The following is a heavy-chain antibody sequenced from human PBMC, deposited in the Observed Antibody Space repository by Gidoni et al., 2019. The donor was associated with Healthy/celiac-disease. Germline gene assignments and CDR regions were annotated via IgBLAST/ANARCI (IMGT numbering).Heavy chain of an antibody. CDR3: AKDPLRYCSGGSCPGGFDY. V-gene: IGHV3-30*18. CDR2: ISYDGSNK. Sequence: QVQLVESGGGVVQPGRSLRLSCAASGFTFSSYGMHWVRQAPGKGLEWVAVISYDGSNKYYADSVKGRFTISRDNSKNTLYLQMNSLRAEDTAVYYCAKDPLRYCSGGSCPGGFDYWGQGTLVTVSS. D-gene: IGHD2-15*01. J-gene: IGHJ4*02. CDR1: GFTFSSYG.